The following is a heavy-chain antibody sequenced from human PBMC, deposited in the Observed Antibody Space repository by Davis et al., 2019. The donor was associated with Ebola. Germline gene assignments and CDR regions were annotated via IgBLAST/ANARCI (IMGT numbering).Heavy chain of an antibody. J-gene: IGHJ4*02. Sequence: GSLRLSCPVSGGSISSYYWSWIRQPPGKGLEWIGYIYYSGSTNYNPSLKSRVTISVDTSKNQFSLKLSSVTAAGTAVYYCARGPPSIAARVFDYWGQGTLVTVSS. CDR2: IYYSGST. CDR1: GGSISSYY. D-gene: IGHD6-6*01. CDR3: ARGPPSIAARVFDY. V-gene: IGHV4-59*01.